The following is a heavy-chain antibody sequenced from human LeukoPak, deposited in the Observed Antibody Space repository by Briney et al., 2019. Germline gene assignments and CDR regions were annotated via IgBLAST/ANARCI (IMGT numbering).Heavy chain of an antibody. CDR1: RFIFSSYA. V-gene: IGHV3-30*04. CDR2: LSYDGSDK. D-gene: IGHD2-2*01. CDR3: AKGVVVAPDVTPFDY. Sequence: GGSLRLSCAASRFIFSSYAMHWVRQAPGKGLEWVAVLSYDGSDKYYADSVKGRFTISRDNSKNTLYLQMNSLRAEDTAVYYCAKGVVVAPDVTPFDYWGQGTLVTVSS. J-gene: IGHJ4*02.